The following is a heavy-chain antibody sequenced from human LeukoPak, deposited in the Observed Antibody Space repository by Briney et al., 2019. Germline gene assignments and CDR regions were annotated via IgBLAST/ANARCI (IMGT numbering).Heavy chain of an antibody. CDR2: INPNSGVT. CDR1: GYTFTAYP. J-gene: IGHJ5*02. D-gene: IGHD2-2*01. V-gene: IGHV1-2*06. Sequence: ASVKVSCKASGYTFTAYPIHWVRQAPGQGLEWMGRINPNSGVTNYAQKFQGRVIMTRDTSISTAYMQLSSLKSDDTAVYYCARDSSNWSSCGSWGQGSLVIVSS. CDR3: ARDSSNWSSCGS.